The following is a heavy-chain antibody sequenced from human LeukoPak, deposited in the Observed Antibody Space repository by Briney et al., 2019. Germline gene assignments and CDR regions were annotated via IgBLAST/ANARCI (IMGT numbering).Heavy chain of an antibody. CDR3: ARDRGNGEFDY. CDR1: GFTFSSYA. V-gene: IGHV3-53*01. Sequence: GGSLRLSCAASGFTFSSYAMNWVRQAPGKGLEWVSLIYSGGSTYYADSVKGRFTISRDNSKNTLYLQMNSLRAEDTAVYYCARDRGNGEFDYWGQGTLVTVSS. J-gene: IGHJ4*02. CDR2: IYSGGST. D-gene: IGHD3-10*01.